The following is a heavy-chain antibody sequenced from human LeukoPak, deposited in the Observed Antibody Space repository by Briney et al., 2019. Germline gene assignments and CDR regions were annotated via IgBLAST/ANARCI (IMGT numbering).Heavy chain of an antibody. D-gene: IGHD5-18*01. CDR2: IIPIFGTA. V-gene: IGHV1-69*05. Sequence: SVKVSCEASGGTSSSYAISWVRQAPGQGLEWMGGIIPIFGTANYAQKFQGRVTITTDESTSTAYMELSSLRSEDTAVYYCARALSVDTAMVNRIYYYYYYMDVWGKGTTVTVSS. CDR3: ARALSVDTAMVNRIYYYYYYMDV. CDR1: GGTSSSYA. J-gene: IGHJ6*03.